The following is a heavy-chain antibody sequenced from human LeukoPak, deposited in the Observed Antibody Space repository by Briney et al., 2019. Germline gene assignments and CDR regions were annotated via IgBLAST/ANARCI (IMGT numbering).Heavy chain of an antibody. V-gene: IGHV3-23*01. CDR1: GFTFSSYW. J-gene: IGHJ4*02. CDR2: ISGSGGST. CDR3: AKPRVRAFDY. D-gene: IGHD3-22*01. Sequence: GGSLRLSCAASGFTFSSYWMTWVRQAPGKGLEWVSAISGSGGSTYYADSVKGRFTISRDNSKNTLYLQMNSLRAEDTAVYYCAKPRVRAFDYWGQGTLVTVSS.